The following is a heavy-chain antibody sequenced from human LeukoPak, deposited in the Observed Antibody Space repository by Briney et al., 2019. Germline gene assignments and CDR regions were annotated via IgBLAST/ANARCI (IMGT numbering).Heavy chain of an antibody. J-gene: IGHJ4*02. CDR1: GASFSSGDQY. Sequence: SQTLSHTCTVSGASFSSGDQYWNWIRQRPGEGLEWIGSIHPSGTLYNNPSLESRVTISIDTSKNQFSLNLNSVTAADTAVYFCSRGLDSRKLGYWGQGTLVTVSS. V-gene: IGHV4-31*03. D-gene: IGHD3-22*01. CDR2: IHPSGTL. CDR3: SRGLDSRKLGY.